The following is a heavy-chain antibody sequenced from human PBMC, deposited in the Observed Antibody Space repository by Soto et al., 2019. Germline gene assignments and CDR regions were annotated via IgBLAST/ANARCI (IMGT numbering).Heavy chain of an antibody. Sequence: SETLSLTCVVSGGSISSSNWWSWVRQSPGKGLEWIGSIYYRGSTYYNPSLKSRVTISVDTSKNQFSLKLSGVTAADTAVYYCARDKITGLFDYWGQGTLVTISS. D-gene: IGHD2-8*02. CDR1: GGSISSSNW. V-gene: IGHV4-4*02. CDR3: ARDKITGLFDY. J-gene: IGHJ4*02. CDR2: IYYRGST.